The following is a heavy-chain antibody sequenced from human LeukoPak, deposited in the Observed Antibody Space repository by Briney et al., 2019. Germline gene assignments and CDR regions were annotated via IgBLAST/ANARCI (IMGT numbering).Heavy chain of an antibody. J-gene: IGHJ4*02. CDR3: ARGGAARPDY. Sequence: GGSLRLSCTASGFTFRNYGMNWVRQAPGKGLEWISYISATSTNVAYADSVRSRFTISRDNVWNSLYLQISSLRVEDTSVYYCARGGAARPDYWGQGTLVTVSS. V-gene: IGHV3-48*04. CDR1: GFTFRNYG. D-gene: IGHD6-6*01. CDR2: ISATSTNV.